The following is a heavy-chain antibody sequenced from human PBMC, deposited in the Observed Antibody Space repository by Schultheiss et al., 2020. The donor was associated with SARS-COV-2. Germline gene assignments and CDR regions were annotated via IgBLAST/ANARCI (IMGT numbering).Heavy chain of an antibody. V-gene: IGHV3-30*03. CDR1: GFTVSSYG. J-gene: IGHJ4*02. CDR2: ISYDGSNK. CDR3: ARGSGGGYEFDY. D-gene: IGHD5-12*01. Sequence: GGSLRLSCAASGFTVSSYGMHWVRQAPGKGLEWVAVISYDGSNKYYADSVKGRFTISRDNSKNTLYLQMNSLRAEDTAVYYCARGSGGGYEFDYWGQGTLVTVSS.